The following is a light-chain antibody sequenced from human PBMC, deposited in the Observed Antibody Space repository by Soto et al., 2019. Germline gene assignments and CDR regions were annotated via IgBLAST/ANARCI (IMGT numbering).Light chain of an antibody. V-gene: IGKV3-20*01. CDR1: QSVSSN. Sequence: EVVMTQSPATLSVSPGERVTFSCRASQSVSSNLAWYQQKPGQAPRLLIYGASSRATGIPDRFSGSGSGTDFTLTISRLEPEDFAVYYCQQYGSSPITFGQGTRLEIK. CDR3: QQYGSSPIT. CDR2: GAS. J-gene: IGKJ5*01.